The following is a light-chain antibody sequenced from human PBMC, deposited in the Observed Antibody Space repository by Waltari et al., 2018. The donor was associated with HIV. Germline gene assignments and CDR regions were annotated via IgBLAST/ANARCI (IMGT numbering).Light chain of an antibody. J-gene: IGKJ3*01. CDR3: HNYNHWPLT. CDR2: DAS. Sequence: EVVMRQSPDTLSVSPGETVTLSCRASQPIGDNLAWYQQKPGHSPNLLIYDASNRAAGIPARFSCSGTGTRFTLTISGLQSEDFAMYYCHNYNHWPLTFGPGTRVDFK. V-gene: IGKV3D-15*01. CDR1: QPIGDN.